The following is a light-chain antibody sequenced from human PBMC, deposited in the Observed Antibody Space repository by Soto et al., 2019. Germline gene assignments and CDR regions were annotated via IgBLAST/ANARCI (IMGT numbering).Light chain of an antibody. CDR1: NIGDKS. V-gene: IGLV3-21*02. CDR2: DDS. Sequence: SYELIQPPSVSVAPGQTARMTCGGNNIGDKSVHWYQQKPGQAPVLVVHDDSDRPSGIPERFSGSNSGNTATLTISRVEAGDEADFYCHVWDSSSDHWVFGGGTKVTVL. CDR3: HVWDSSSDHWV. J-gene: IGLJ3*02.